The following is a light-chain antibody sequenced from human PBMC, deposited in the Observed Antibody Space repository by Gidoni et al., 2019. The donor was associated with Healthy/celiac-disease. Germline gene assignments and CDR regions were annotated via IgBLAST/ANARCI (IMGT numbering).Light chain of an antibody. CDR1: RSDVGGYNY. CDR2: DVS. Sequence: QSALTQPRSVSGSPGQSVPISCTGTRSDVGGYNYVSWYHQHPGKAPKLMIYDVSKRPSGVPDRFSGSKSGNTASLTISGLQAEDEADYYCCSYAGSYTVVFGGGTKLTVL. CDR3: CSYAGSYTVV. V-gene: IGLV2-11*01. J-gene: IGLJ2*01.